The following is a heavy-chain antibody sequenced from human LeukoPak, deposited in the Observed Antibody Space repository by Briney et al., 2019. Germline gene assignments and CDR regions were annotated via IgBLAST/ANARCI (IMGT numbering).Heavy chain of an antibody. CDR1: GSTFSRYW. V-gene: IGHV3-7*05. CDR3: ARGDSPCDY. CDR2: INQDGSEK. D-gene: IGHD3-22*01. J-gene: IGHJ4*02. Sequence: GGSLRLSCAVSGSTFSRYWMSWVRQAPGKGLEWVANINQDGSEKYYVDSVKGRFTISRDNAKSSLYLHMNSVRDEDTAVYYCARGDSPCDYWGQGTLVTVSS.